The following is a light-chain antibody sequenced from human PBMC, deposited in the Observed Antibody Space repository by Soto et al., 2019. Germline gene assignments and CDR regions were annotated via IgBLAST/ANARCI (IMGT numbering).Light chain of an antibody. Sequence: ENVLTQSPATLSMPPGERTTLSCRASQSVSNYVAWYQQKPGPAPRLLIYDASNRATGIPARFSGSGSGTDFTLTISSLEPEDFAVYYCQQRSNWLFGPGTKVDIK. J-gene: IGKJ3*01. CDR1: QSVSNY. CDR2: DAS. V-gene: IGKV3-11*01. CDR3: QQRSNWL.